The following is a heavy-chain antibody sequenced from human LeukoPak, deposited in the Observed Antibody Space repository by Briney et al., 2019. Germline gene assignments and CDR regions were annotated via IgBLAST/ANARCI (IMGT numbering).Heavy chain of an antibody. CDR1: GYSISSGYY. J-gene: IGHJ6*03. CDR3: AAAVDYGDIYYYYYMAV. D-gene: IGHD4-17*01. Sequence: SETLSLTCTVSGYSISSGYYWGWIRQPPGKGLEWIGSIYHSGSTYYNPSLKSRVTISVDTSKNQFSLKLSSVTAADTAVYYCAAAVDYGDIYYYYYMAVWGKGTTVTVSS. CDR2: IYHSGST. V-gene: IGHV4-38-2*02.